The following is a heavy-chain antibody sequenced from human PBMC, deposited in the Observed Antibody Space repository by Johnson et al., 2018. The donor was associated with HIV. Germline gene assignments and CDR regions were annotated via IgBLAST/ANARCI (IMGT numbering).Heavy chain of an antibody. D-gene: IGHD2/OR15-2a*01. CDR1: GFTFSSYA. J-gene: IGHJ3*02. V-gene: IGHV3-30*04. CDR3: AKNSAAFDI. CDR2: VSFDGSNK. Sequence: QEKLVESGGGVVQPGRSLRLSCAASGFTFSSYAIHWVRQAPGKGLEWVALVSFDGSNKYYADSVKGRFTISRDNSKNTLYLQMNSLRAEDTAVYYCAKNSAAFDIWGQGTMVTVSS.